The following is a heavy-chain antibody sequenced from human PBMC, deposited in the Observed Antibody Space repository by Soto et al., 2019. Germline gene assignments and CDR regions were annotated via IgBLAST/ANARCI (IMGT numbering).Heavy chain of an antibody. CDR1: GFSLTTSGVG. CDR2: IYWDDDK. Sequence: QITLNESGPTPVKPRQTLTLTCTFSGFSLTTSGVGVGWIRQSPGKAPEWLALIYWDDDKRYSPSLKSRPTIAKDTFKKQVVLTMADLDPADTATYYCAHRVLRTVFGLVTTTAIYFDFWGQGTPVAVSS. V-gene: IGHV2-5*02. CDR3: AHRVLRTVFGLVTTTAIYFDF. D-gene: IGHD3-3*01. J-gene: IGHJ4*02.